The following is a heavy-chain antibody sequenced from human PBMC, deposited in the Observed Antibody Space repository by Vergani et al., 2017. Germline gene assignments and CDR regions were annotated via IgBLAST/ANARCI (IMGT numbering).Heavy chain of an antibody. D-gene: IGHD3-22*01. Sequence: EVQLLESGGNLVQPGGSLRLSCAASGFTFTNFAMTCVRQAPGEGLEWVSGISGSGGFTYYADSVKGRFTISRDNSKNTMFLQMNNLRAEDTAVYYCAKDNVPGYYDSSGYCDYWGQGTLVTVSS. CDR1: GFTFTNFA. CDR2: ISGSGGFT. J-gene: IGHJ4*02. CDR3: AKDNVPGYYDSSGYCDY. V-gene: IGHV3-23*01.